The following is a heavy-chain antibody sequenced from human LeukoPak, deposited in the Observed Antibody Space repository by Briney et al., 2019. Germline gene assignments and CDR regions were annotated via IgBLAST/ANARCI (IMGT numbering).Heavy chain of an antibody. D-gene: IGHD5-12*01. Sequence: PGGSLRLSCAASGFTFSSYGMHWVRQAPGKGLEWVAVISYDGSNKYYADSVKGRFTISRDNSKNTLYLQMNSLRAEDTAVYYCAKGVDAYFDYWGQGTLVTVSS. V-gene: IGHV3-30*18. CDR2: ISYDGSNK. CDR3: AKGVDAYFDY. CDR1: GFTFSSYG. J-gene: IGHJ4*02.